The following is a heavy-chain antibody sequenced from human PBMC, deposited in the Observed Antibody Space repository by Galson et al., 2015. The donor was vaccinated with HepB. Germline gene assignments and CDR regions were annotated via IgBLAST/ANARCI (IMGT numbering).Heavy chain of an antibody. Sequence: SLRLSCAASGFTFDDYAMHWVRQALGKGLEWVSGISWNSGSIGYADSVKGRFTISRDNAKNSLYLQMNSLRAEDTALYYCAKDKGGSSGFDYWGQGTLVTVSS. CDR1: GFTFDDYA. J-gene: IGHJ4*02. D-gene: IGHD6-6*01. V-gene: IGHV3-9*01. CDR3: AKDKGGSSGFDY. CDR2: ISWNSGSI.